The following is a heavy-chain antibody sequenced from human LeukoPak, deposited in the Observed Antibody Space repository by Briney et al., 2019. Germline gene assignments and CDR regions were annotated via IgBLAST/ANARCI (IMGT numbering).Heavy chain of an antibody. CDR3: AREGARYSFDY. CDR1: GGSISSYY. V-gene: IGHV4-4*07. J-gene: IGHJ4*02. Sequence: SETLSLTCTVSGGSISSYYWSWIRQPAGKGLEWIGRIYTSGSTNYNPPIKTRVTMSVAPSQNQFSLKLSSVTAADTAVYYCAREGARYSFDYWGQGTLVTVS. CDR2: IYTSGST. D-gene: IGHD4/OR15-4a*01.